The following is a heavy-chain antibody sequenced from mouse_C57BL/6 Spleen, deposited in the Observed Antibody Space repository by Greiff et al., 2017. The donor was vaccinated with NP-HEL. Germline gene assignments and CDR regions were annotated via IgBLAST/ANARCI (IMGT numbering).Heavy chain of an antibody. D-gene: IGHD1-1*01. Sequence: VQLQQPGAELVKPGASVKMSCKASGYTFTSYWITWVQQRPGQGLEWIGDIYPGSGSTKSNEQFKSKATLTVDTSSSTAYMQLSSLTSEDSAVYYCSRSLNYYGSPYYFDYWGQGTTLTVSS. CDR2: IYPGSGST. CDR3: SRSLNYYGSPYYFDY. CDR1: GYTFTSYW. J-gene: IGHJ2*01. V-gene: IGHV1-55*01.